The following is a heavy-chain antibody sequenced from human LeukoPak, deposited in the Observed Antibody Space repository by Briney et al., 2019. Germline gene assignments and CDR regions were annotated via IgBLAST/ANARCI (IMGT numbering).Heavy chain of an antibody. J-gene: IGHJ4*02. V-gene: IGHV1-2*02. CDR3: ARNPPYCSSTSCYNDY. CDR1: GYTFTIYY. CDR2: INPNSGAT. Sequence: ASVKVSCKASGYTFTIYYMHWVRQAPGQGLEWMGWINPNSGATSYAQRFQGRVTMTRDTSISTAYMELSGLTSDDTAVYYCARNPPYCSSTSCYNDYWGQGTLVTVSS. D-gene: IGHD2-2*02.